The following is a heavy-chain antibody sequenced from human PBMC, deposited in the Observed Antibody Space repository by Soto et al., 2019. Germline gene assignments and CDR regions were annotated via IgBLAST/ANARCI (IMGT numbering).Heavy chain of an antibody. CDR1: GYTFTEND. D-gene: IGHD2-21*01. CDR2: MNPNSGNT. CDR3: VRAPLDYYSADYFDN. J-gene: IGHJ4*02. Sequence: QVQLVQSGAEVRRPGASVKVSCKASGYTFTENDINWVRQATGQGLEWMGWMNPNSGNTGYAQKFQGRVTMTRDNSITTAYMEFSRLRSEDTAVYFCVRAPLDYYSADYFDNWGQGTLVTVSS. V-gene: IGHV1-8*01.